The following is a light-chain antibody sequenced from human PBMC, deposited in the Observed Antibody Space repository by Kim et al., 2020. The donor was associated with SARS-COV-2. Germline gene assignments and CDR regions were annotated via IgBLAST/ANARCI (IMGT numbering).Light chain of an antibody. J-gene: IGLJ2*01. CDR3: QSADTSNTYWV. Sequence: SYELTQPPSVSVSPGQTARITCSGDALPSQYAYWYQQKSGQTPVLIIYKDTERSSGIPERFSGSSSGTIVTLTISGVLAEDEADYYCQSADTSNTYWVFGGGTKVTVL. CDR2: KDT. CDR1: ALPSQY. V-gene: IGLV3-25*03.